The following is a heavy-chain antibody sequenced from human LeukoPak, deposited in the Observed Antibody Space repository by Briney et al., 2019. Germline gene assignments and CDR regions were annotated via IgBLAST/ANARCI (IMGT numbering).Heavy chain of an antibody. CDR1: GFTVSINS. CDR3: ARDPTGDY. J-gene: IGHJ4*02. CDR2: IYSGGST. Sequence: GGSLRLSCTVSGFTVSINSMSWVRQAPGKGLEWVSVIYSGGSTYYADSVKGRFTISRDNSKNTLYLQMNSLRAEDTAVYYCARDPTGDYWGQGTLVTVSS. V-gene: IGHV3-66*02. D-gene: IGHD4-17*01.